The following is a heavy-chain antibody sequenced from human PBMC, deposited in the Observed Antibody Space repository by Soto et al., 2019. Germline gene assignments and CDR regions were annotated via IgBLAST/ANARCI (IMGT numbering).Heavy chain of an antibody. CDR3: ARHHFYCTGGSCYLQAYHYYGLDV. CDR1: GGSFSSSSHY. D-gene: IGHD2-15*01. V-gene: IGHV4-39*01. Sequence: SETLSLTCTVFGGSFSSSSHYWGWIRQPPGKGLEWLGTMFYFGSTYYNTSLESRVTISVDPSKNQFSLKLSSVTAADTAVYYCARHHFYCTGGSCYLQAYHYYGLDVWGQGTTVTVSS. CDR2: MFYFGST. J-gene: IGHJ6*02.